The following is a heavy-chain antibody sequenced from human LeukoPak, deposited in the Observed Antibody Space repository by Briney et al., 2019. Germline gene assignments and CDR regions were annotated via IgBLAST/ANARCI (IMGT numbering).Heavy chain of an antibody. V-gene: IGHV4-34*01. CDR1: GVSFSGYY. D-gene: IGHD6-13*01. Sequence: SETLSLTCAVYGVSFSGYYWNWIRQPPGKGLEWIGEINHSGSTNYNPSLKSRVTISIDTSKNRFSLKLSSVTAADTAVYYCAREANIAAAIVWFDPWGQGTLVTVSS. J-gene: IGHJ5*02. CDR3: AREANIAAAIVWFDP. CDR2: INHSGST.